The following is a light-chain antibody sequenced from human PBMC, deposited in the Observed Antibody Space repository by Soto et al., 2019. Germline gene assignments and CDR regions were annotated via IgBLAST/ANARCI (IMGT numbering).Light chain of an antibody. CDR1: QSVSSSY. Sequence: EIVFSHSPGTLSLSPGEGATLSCRASQSVSSSYLAWYQQKPGQAPRLLIYGASSRATGIPDRFSGSGSETDFTLTIIRLEPEDFAVYYCQQYGSSPWTFGQGTKVDIK. CDR3: QQYGSSPWT. V-gene: IGKV3-20*01. J-gene: IGKJ1*01. CDR2: GAS.